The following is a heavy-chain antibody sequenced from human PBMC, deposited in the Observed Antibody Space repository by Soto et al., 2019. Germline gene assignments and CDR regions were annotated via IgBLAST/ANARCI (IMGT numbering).Heavy chain of an antibody. CDR2: IYYSGST. J-gene: IGHJ4*02. CDR3: ARASGSSWYYFDY. V-gene: IGHV4-59*01. D-gene: IGHD6-13*01. CDR1: GGSISSYY. Sequence: SETLSLTCTVSGGSISSYYWSWIRQPPGKGLEWIGYIYYSGSTNYNPSLKSRVTISVDTSKNQFSLKLSSVTAADTAVYYCARASGSSWYYFDYWGQGALVTVSS.